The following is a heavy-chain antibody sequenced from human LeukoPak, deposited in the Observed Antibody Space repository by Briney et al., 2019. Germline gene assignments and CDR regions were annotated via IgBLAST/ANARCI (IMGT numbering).Heavy chain of an antibody. CDR2: ISGSGAYT. V-gene: IGHV3-23*01. CDR1: GFRVSDYY. J-gene: IGHJ1*01. Sequence: GGSLRLSCAVSGFRVSDYYMSWVRQAPGKGLEWVSTISGSGAYTYYADSVKGRFTISRDNSKNTLYLQMNSLRAEDTAVYYCAKYFASGSYYKLPHWGQGTLVTVSS. D-gene: IGHD3-10*01. CDR3: AKYFASGSYYKLPH.